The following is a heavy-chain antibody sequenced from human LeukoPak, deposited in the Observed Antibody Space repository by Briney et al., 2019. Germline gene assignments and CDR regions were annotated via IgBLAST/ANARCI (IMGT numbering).Heavy chain of an antibody. Sequence: PGGSLRLSCAASGFTFSNYWMHWVRQAPGKGLVWVSRINSDGSSRNYADSVKGRFTNSRDNAKNTLYLQMSSLRAEDTAVYYCASASSHRIAAGGDYWGQGTLVTVSS. D-gene: IGHD6-13*01. CDR2: INSDGSSR. CDR3: ASASSHRIAAGGDY. V-gene: IGHV3-74*01. J-gene: IGHJ4*02. CDR1: GFTFSNYW.